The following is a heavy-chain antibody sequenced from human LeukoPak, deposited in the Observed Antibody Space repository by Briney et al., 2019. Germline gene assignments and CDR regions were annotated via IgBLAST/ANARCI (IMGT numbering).Heavy chain of an antibody. V-gene: IGHV4-39*07. Sequence: PSETLSLTCTVSGGSISSSSYYWGWIRQPPGKGLEWIGSIYYSGSTNYNPSLKSRVTISVDTSKNQFSLKVTSVTAADTAVYYCARVYYSNSYDYWYFDLWGRGTLVTVSS. CDR3: ARVYYSNSYDYWYFDL. J-gene: IGHJ2*01. CDR2: IYYSGST. D-gene: IGHD6-13*01. CDR1: GGSISSSSYY.